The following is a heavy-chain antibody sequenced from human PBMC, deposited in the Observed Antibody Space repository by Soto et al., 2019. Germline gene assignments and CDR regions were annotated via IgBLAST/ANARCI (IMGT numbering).Heavy chain of an antibody. J-gene: IGHJ6*02. Sequence: GASAKASRKASGYTLHCHSISWVRQAPGQGLEWMGRINADYGNTQYAQKFRGRVTMTTDTSTTTVYMELTNLRSDDTAVYYCARCIQGDYYYGMDVWG. V-gene: IGHV1-18*01. D-gene: IGHD5-18*01. CDR1: GYTLHCHS. CDR2: INADYGNT. CDR3: ARCIQGDYYYGMDV.